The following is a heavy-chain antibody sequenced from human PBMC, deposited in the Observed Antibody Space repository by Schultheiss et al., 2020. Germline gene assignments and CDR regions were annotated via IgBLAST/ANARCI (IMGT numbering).Heavy chain of an antibody. CDR1: GFTFTDHY. Sequence: GGSLRLSCAASGFTFTDHYMGWIRQIPGKGLEWVSYISSSGSTLYYADSVQGRFTISRDNARDSLYLQMNSLRAEDTAVYYCARDLRNHYSSGSVIDNWGQGTLVTVSS. CDR2: ISSSGSTL. V-gene: IGHV3-11*01. J-gene: IGHJ4*02. CDR3: ARDLRNHYSSGSVIDN. D-gene: IGHD3-10*01.